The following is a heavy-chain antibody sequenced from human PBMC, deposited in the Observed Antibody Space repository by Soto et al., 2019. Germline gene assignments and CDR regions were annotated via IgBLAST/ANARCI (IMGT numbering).Heavy chain of an antibody. J-gene: IGHJ5*02. V-gene: IGHV4-34*01. CDR3: ARGLLSSAAAGTENWFDP. CDR2: INHSGST. CDR1: GGSFSGYY. D-gene: IGHD6-13*01. Sequence: SETLSLTCAVYGGSFSGYYWSWIRQPPGKGLEWIGEINHSGSTNYNPSLKSRVTISVDTSKNQFSLKLSSVTAADTAVYYCARGLLSSAAAGTENWFDPWGQGTLVTVSS.